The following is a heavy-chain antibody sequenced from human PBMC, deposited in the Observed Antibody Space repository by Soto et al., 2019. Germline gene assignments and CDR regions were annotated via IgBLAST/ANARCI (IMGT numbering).Heavy chain of an antibody. CDR3: ARTWSTTYYYYGMEV. D-gene: IGHD1-1*01. J-gene: IGHJ6*02. V-gene: IGHV4-39*01. Sequence: SETLSLTCSVSGGSISSTTYCWGWIRQPPGKGLEWIGSIHYTGSTYYSPSLKGRVTISVDTSKNQSSLNVTTVTATDTAVYYCARTWSTTYYYYGMEVWGQGTTVTVSS. CDR2: IHYTGST. CDR1: GGSISSTTYC.